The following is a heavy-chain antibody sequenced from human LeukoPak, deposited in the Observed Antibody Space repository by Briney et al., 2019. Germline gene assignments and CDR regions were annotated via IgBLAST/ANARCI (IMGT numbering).Heavy chain of an antibody. CDR3: ARKMATTGETDY. Sequence: ASVKVTCKASGYTFTSYGISWVRQAPGQGLEWMGWISAYNGNTNYAQKLQGRVTMTTDTSTSTAYMELRSLRSDDTAVYYCARKMATTGETDYWGQGTLVTVSS. CDR2: ISAYNGNT. CDR1: GYTFTSYG. D-gene: IGHD5-24*01. J-gene: IGHJ4*02. V-gene: IGHV1-18*01.